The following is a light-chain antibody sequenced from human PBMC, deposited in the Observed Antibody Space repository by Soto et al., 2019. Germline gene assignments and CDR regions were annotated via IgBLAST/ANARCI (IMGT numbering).Light chain of an antibody. V-gene: IGLV2-14*01. J-gene: IGLJ2*01. CDR2: DVS. CDR1: SSDIGSYNY. CDR3: SSYTTSSTRV. Sequence: QSVLTQPASVSGSPGQSITISCTGTSSDIGSYNYVSWYQQHPGKAPKLIICDVSNRPSGVSNRFSGSKSGNTASLTISGLQADDEADYYCSSYTTSSTRVFGGGTKVTVL.